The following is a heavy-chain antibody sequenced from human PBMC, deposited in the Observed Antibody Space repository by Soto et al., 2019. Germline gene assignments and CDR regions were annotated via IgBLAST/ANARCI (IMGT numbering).Heavy chain of an antibody. D-gene: IGHD4-17*01. Sequence: EVQLVESGGGLIQPGGSLRLSCAASGFPVSSNYMSWVRQAPGKGLEWVSIMYIGGSTYYSDSVKGRFTISRDNSKNTLYLQMNSLRVEDTAVYYCARGLRGPSPFDPWGQGTLVTVSS. CDR3: ARGLRGPSPFDP. V-gene: IGHV3-53*01. CDR2: MYIGGST. J-gene: IGHJ5*02. CDR1: GFPVSSNY.